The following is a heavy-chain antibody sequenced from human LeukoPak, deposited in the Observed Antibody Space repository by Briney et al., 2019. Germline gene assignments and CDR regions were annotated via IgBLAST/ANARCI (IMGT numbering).Heavy chain of an antibody. V-gene: IGHV4-39*01. CDR1: GGSISSSSYY. Sequence: SETLSLTCTASGGSISSSSYYWGWIRQPPGKGLEWIGSIYYSGSTYYNPSLKSRVTISVDTSKNQFSLKLSSVTAADTAVYYCARPDKVDYGMDVWGQGTTVTVSS. D-gene: IGHD2-15*01. J-gene: IGHJ6*02. CDR3: ARPDKVDYGMDV. CDR2: IYYSGST.